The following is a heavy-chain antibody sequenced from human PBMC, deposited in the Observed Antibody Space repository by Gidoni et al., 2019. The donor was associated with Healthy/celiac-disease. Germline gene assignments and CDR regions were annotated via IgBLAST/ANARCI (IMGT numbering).Heavy chain of an antibody. V-gene: IGHV1-46*01. CDR3: AREKDSSGWGVSKPRFDP. D-gene: IGHD6-19*01. Sequence: QVQLVQSGAEVKKPGASVKVSCQASGYTFTSYYMHWVRQAPGQGLEWMGIINPSGGSTSYAQKFQGRVTMTRDTSTSTVYMELSSLRSEDTAVYYCAREKDSSGWGVSKPRFDPWGQGTLVTVSS. J-gene: IGHJ5*02. CDR1: GYTFTSYY. CDR2: INPSGGST.